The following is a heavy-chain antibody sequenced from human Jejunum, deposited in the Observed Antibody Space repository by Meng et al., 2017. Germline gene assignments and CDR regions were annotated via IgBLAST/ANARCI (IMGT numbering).Heavy chain of an antibody. CDR3: ARAIRERYFDS. Sequence: LQESGPWLGTPSGTLSLTCTVSGVSTTAPFYWTWIRQAPGKGLEWIGEVWPSGATYYNPSLSSRITISIDTSNNQFSLEVAFLTAADTAVYYCARAIRERYFDSWGQGTLVTVSS. CDR1: GVSTTAPFY. D-gene: IGHD1-14*01. CDR2: VWPSGAT. J-gene: IGHJ4*02. V-gene: IGHV4-4*02.